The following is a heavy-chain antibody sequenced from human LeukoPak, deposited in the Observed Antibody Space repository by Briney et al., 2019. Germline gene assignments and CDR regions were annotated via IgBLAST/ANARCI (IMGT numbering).Heavy chain of an antibody. CDR3: ARDRLYGSGSLNWFDP. V-gene: IGHV4-4*07. CDR2: IYTSGST. Sequence: SETLSLTCTVSGGSISSYYWSWIRQPAGKGLEWIGRIYTSGSTNYNPSLKSRVTMSVDTSKNQFSLKLSSVTAADTAVYYCARDRLYGSGSLNWFDPWGQGTLVTVSS. D-gene: IGHD3-10*01. J-gene: IGHJ5*02. CDR1: GGSISSYY.